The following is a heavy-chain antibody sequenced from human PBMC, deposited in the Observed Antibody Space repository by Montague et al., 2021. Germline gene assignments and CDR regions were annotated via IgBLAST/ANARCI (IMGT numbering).Heavy chain of an antibody. CDR3: ANEGTTSPGYLQY. CDR1: GFPFSSYA. J-gene: IGHJ1*01. Sequence: SLRLSCAASGFPFSSYAMRWVRQAPGKGLEWVSTLTSNGAYTYHADAVEGRFTISRDNSKNTLYLQMNSLRVEDTAVYFCANEGTTSPGYLQYWGQGTLVTVSS. D-gene: IGHD1-1*01. V-gene: IGHV3-23*01. CDR2: LTSNGAYT.